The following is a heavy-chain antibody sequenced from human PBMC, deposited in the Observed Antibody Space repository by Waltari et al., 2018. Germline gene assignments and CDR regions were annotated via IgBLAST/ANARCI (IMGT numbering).Heavy chain of an antibody. CDR2: IYYSGST. Sequence: QLQLQESGPGLVKPSETLSLTCTVSGGSISSSSYYWGWIRQPPGKGLEWIGSIYYSGSTYYNPSLKSRVTISVDTSKNQFSLKLSSVTAADTAVYYCASDIAAGTGQFDYWGQGTLVTVSS. V-gene: IGHV4-39*01. CDR3: ASDIAAGTGQFDY. CDR1: GGSISSSSYY. D-gene: IGHD6-13*01. J-gene: IGHJ4*02.